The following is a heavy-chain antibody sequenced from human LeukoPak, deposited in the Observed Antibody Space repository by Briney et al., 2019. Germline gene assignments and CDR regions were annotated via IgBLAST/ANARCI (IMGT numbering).Heavy chain of an antibody. CDR1: GFTFSDYY. D-gene: IGHD4-17*01. Sequence: GSLRLSCAASGFTFSDYYMSWIRQPPGKGLEWIGSIYYSGSTNYNPSLKSRVTISVDTSKNQFSLKLSSVTAADTAVYYCARDHGDQHGALAYYYYGMDVWGQGTTVTVSS. CDR3: ARDHGDQHGALAYYYYGMDV. CDR2: IYYSGST. V-gene: IGHV4-59*01. J-gene: IGHJ6*02.